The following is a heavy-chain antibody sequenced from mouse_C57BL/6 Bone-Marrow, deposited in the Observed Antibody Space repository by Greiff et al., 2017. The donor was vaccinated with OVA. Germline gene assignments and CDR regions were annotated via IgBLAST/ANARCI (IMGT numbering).Heavy chain of an antibody. D-gene: IGHD1-1*02. CDR2: IYWDDDK. CDR3: ARRRHYAHWYFDV. J-gene: IGHJ1*03. CDR1: GFSLSTSGMG. V-gene: IGHV8-12*01. Sequence: QVTLKESGPGILQSSQTLSLTCSFSGFSLSTSGMGVSWIRQPSGKGLEWLAHIYWDDDKRYNPSLKSRLTISKDTSRNQVFLKITSGDTADTDTYDCARRRHYAHWYFDVWGTGTTVTVSA.